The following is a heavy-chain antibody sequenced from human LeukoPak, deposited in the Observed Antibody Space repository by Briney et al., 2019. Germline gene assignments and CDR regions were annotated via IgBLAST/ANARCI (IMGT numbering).Heavy chain of an antibody. CDR2: INHSGST. J-gene: IGHJ4*02. CDR1: GGSFSGYY. V-gene: IGHV4-34*01. CDR3: ARGPPTDYYDSSGFYYVFDY. D-gene: IGHD3-22*01. Sequence: PSETLSLTCAVYGGSFSGYYWSWIRQPPGKGLEWIGEINHSGSTNYNPSLESRVTISVDTSKNQFSLKLSSVTAADTAVYFCARGPPTDYYDSSGFYYVFDYWGQGTLVTVSS.